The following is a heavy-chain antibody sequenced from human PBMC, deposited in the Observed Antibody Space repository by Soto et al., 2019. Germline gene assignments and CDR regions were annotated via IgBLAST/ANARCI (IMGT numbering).Heavy chain of an antibody. CDR2: IYWDDDK. Sequence: QITLKESGPTLVKPTQTLTLTCTFSGFSLSTSGVGVGWIRQPPGKALEWLALIYWDDDKRYSPYLKSRLTITKDTSKNQVVLTMTNMDPVDTATYYCAHTLSSGWGPAGDYWGQGPLVIVAS. D-gene: IGHD6-19*01. J-gene: IGHJ4*02. CDR3: AHTLSSGWGPAGDY. V-gene: IGHV2-5*02. CDR1: GFSLSTSGVG.